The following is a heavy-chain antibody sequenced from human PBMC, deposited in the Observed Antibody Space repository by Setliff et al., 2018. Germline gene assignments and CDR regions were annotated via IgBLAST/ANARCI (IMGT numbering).Heavy chain of an antibody. CDR1: GYTFTSSG. V-gene: IGHV1-18*01. CDR2: ISTYTGNT. D-gene: IGHD2-8*01. J-gene: IGHJ4*02. Sequence: ASVKVSCKASGYTFTSSGITWVRQAPGQGLEWMGWISTYTGNTNYAQKLQGRVSMTTDTSTSTAYMELRSLTSDDTAVYYCSRLVRYCTTTTCQRASGAEFWGQGTLVTVSS. CDR3: SRLVRYCTTTTCQRASGAEF.